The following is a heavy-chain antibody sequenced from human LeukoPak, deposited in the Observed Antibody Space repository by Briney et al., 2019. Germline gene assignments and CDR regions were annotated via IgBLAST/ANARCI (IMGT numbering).Heavy chain of an antibody. V-gene: IGHV4-39*01. CDR2: IYYSGNT. CDR1: GGSISSSSYY. Sequence: SETLSLTCTVSGGSISSSSYYWGWIRQPPGKGLEWIGSIYYSGNTYYNPSLKSRVTISVDTSKNQFSLKLSSVTAADTAVYYCARHRGYSYGPADYWGQGTLVTVSS. J-gene: IGHJ4*02. D-gene: IGHD5-18*01. CDR3: ARHRGYSYGPADY.